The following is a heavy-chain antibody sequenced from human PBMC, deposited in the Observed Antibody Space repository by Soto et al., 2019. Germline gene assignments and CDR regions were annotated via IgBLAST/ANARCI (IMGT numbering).Heavy chain of an antibody. Sequence: GGSLRLSCAASGFTFSSYAMSWVRQAPGKGLEWVSAISGSGGSTYYADSVKGRFTISRDNSKNTLYLQMNSLRAEDTAVYYCAKYGSGSYYNFLMDYWGQGTLVTVSS. J-gene: IGHJ4*02. V-gene: IGHV3-23*01. CDR2: ISGSGGST. CDR3: AKYGSGSYYNFLMDY. D-gene: IGHD1-26*01. CDR1: GFTFSSYA.